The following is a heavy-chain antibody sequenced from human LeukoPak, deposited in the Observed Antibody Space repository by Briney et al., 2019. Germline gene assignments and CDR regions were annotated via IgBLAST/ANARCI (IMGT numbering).Heavy chain of an antibody. CDR1: GFTVSSNY. Sequence: GSLRLSCAASGFTVSSNYMSWVRQATGKGLEWVSVIYSGGSTYYADSVKGRFTISRDNSKNTLYLQMNSLRAEDTAVYYCARSSRGLGFDYWGQGTLVTVSS. J-gene: IGHJ4*02. CDR2: IYSGGST. CDR3: ARSSRGLGFDY. D-gene: IGHD6-13*01. V-gene: IGHV3-53*01.